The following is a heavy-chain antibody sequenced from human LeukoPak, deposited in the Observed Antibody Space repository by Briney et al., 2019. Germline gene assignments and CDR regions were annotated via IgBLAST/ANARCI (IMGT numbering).Heavy chain of an antibody. CDR3: GTLPLWSVNGSSRYYFDF. Sequence: PSETLSLTCTVSGASISSYYWMWIRQPPGQGLEWSGNIYASGNTNSNPSLKSRVPISVDTSNDQFSLLLTSVTAAHTAVYYCGTLPLWSVNGSSRYYFDFWGQGTLVTVSS. V-gene: IGHV4-59*01. J-gene: IGHJ4*02. CDR1: GASISSYY. D-gene: IGHD2-2*01. CDR2: IYASGNT.